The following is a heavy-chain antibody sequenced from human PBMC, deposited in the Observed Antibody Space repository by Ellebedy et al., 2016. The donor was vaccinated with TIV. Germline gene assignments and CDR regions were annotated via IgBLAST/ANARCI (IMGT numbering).Heavy chain of an antibody. Sequence: ASVKVSXXASGYTFTNYYIHWVRQAPGQGLEWMGIINPSGGSTDYAQKFQGRVTMTRDTSISTAYMELSRLRSDDTAVYYCARDGRQDYYDSSGYAVNPWGQGTLVTVSS. D-gene: IGHD3-22*01. CDR1: GYTFTNYY. V-gene: IGHV1-46*01. CDR2: INPSGGST. CDR3: ARDGRQDYYDSSGYAVNP. J-gene: IGHJ5*02.